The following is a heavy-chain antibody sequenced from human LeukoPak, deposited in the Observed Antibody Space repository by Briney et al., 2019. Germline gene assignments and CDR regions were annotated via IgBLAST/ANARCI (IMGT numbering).Heavy chain of an antibody. Sequence: PGGSLRLSCAASGFTVSSNYMSWVRQAPGKGLEWVSVIYSGGSTYYADSVKGRFTISRDNSKNTLYLQMNSLRAEDTAVYYCARGPDCCNIGWYLYWGQGTLVTVSS. V-gene: IGHV3-53*01. J-gene: IGHJ1*01. CDR3: ARGPDCCNIGWYLY. D-gene: IGHD6-19*01. CDR2: IYSGGST. CDR1: GFTVSSNY.